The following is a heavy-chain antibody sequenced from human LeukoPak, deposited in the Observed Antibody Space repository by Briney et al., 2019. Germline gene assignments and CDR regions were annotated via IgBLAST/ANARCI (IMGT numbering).Heavy chain of an antibody. Sequence: GGSLSLSCAASGFAFSSYAMTWVRQAPGQGLDWVSAISGSGTTTYTADSVKGRFTISRDPSKNTLFLHMYSLRVEDTAVYYCATDPTETTRWFDPWGQGTLVTVSS. CDR3: ATDPTETTRWFDP. CDR1: GFAFSSYA. D-gene: IGHD4-17*01. J-gene: IGHJ5*02. CDR2: ISGSGTTT. V-gene: IGHV3-23*01.